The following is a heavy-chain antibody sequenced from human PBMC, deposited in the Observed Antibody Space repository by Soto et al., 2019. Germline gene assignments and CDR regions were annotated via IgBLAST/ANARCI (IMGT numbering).Heavy chain of an antibody. CDR2: ISAYNGNT. V-gene: IGHV1-18*01. Sequence: QVQLVQSGAEVKKPGASVKVSCKASGYTFTSYGISWVRQAPGQGLEWMGWISAYNGNTNYAQKLQGRVTMTTDTSTSTAYMELRSLRSDNTAVYYCARDAGRSTYYDFWSGYYMIAYWGQGTLVTVSS. D-gene: IGHD3-3*01. CDR3: ARDAGRSTYYDFWSGYYMIAY. J-gene: IGHJ4*02. CDR1: GYTFTSYG.